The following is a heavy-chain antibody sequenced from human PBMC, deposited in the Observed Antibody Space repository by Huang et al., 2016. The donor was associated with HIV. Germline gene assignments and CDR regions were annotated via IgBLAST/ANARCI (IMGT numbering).Heavy chain of an antibody. Sequence: VQLVQSGAEVKKPGESLKISCKGSGYSFSSYWIAWVRQMPGKGLEWMGIICPDDFDTTLMRSFEGQVTVAADNSIGTAYLQWSSLKASDTAMYYCARRFSSSSGYFDYWGQGSLVTVSS. J-gene: IGHJ4*02. D-gene: IGHD6-6*01. V-gene: IGHV5-51*01. CDR2: ICPDDFDT. CDR3: ARRFSSSSGYFDY. CDR1: GYSFSSYW.